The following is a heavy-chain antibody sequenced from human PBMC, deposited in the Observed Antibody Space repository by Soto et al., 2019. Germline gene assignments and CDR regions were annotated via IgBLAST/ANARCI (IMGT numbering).Heavy chain of an antibody. D-gene: IGHD6-6*01. J-gene: IGHJ5*02. Sequence: XGPTLLNPTQTLTLSCTSSFFSLITSGVGVGWIRQPPGKALEWLALIYWNDDKRYSPSLKSRLTITKDTSKNQVVLTMTNMGPVDTATYYCANRPVEYSTSSAYNWFDPWGQGTLVTVSS. CDR2: IYWNDDK. V-gene: IGHV2-5*01. CDR1: FFSLITSGVG. CDR3: ANRPVEYSTSSAYNWFDP.